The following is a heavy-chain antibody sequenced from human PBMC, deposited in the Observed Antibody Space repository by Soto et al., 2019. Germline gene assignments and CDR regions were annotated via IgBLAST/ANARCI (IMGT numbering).Heavy chain of an antibody. D-gene: IGHD3-10*01. CDR2: ISGSGGST. CDR3: AKRTYGSGDYGMDV. Sequence: QAGGSLRLSCAASGFTFSSYAMSWVRQAPGKGLEWVSAISGSGGSTYYADSVKGRFTISRDNSKNTLYLQMNSLRAEDTAVYYCAKRTYGSGDYGMDVWGQGTTVTVSS. V-gene: IGHV3-23*01. J-gene: IGHJ6*02. CDR1: GFTFSSYA.